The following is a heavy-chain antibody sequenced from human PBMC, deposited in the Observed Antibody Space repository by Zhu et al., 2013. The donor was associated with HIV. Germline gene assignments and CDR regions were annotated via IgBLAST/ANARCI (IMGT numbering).Heavy chain of an antibody. J-gene: IGHJ3*02. CDR3: ARVSLLVVDWSPDAFDI. D-gene: IGHD2-21*01. CDR2: IYTSGST. CDR1: GGSMNNYY. Sequence: QVQLQESGPGLVKPSETLSLTCTVSGGSMNNYYWSWIRQPAGKGLEWIGRIYTSGSTIYNPSLKSRVTMSLDTSKNQFSLKLNSVTAADTAVYYCARVSLLVVDWSPDAFDIWAKGQWSRLF. V-gene: IGHV4-4*07.